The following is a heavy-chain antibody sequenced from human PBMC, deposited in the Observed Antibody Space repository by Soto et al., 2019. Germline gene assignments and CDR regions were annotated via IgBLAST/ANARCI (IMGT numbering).Heavy chain of an antibody. J-gene: IGHJ4*02. D-gene: IGHD3-16*01. CDR3: ARGVRYDYIWGSYYFDY. Sequence: QVQLQESGPGLVKPSQTLSLTCTVSGGSISSGGYYWSWIRQHPGKGLEWIGYIYYSGSTYYNPSLKSRVTISVDTYKNQFSLKLSSVTAADTAVYYCARGVRYDYIWGSYYFDYWGQGTLVTVSS. CDR1: GGSISSGGYY. CDR2: IYYSGST. V-gene: IGHV4-31*03.